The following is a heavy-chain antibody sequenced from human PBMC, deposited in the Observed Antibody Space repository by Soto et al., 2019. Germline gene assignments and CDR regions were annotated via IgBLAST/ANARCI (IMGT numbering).Heavy chain of an antibody. Sequence: GGSLRLSCAASGFTFSSYGMHWVRQAPGKGLEWVAVIWYDGSNKYYADSVKGRFTISRDNSKNTLYLQMNSLRAEDTAVYYCARSRPTPRGSGWYYFDYWGQGTLVTVSS. J-gene: IGHJ4*02. V-gene: IGHV3-33*01. CDR1: GFTFSSYG. CDR3: ARSRPTPRGSGWYYFDY. D-gene: IGHD6-13*01. CDR2: IWYDGSNK.